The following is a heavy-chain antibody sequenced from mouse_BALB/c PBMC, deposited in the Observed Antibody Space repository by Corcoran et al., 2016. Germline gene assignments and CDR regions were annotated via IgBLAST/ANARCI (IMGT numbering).Heavy chain of an antibody. V-gene: IGHV3-6*02. CDR3: ARERGYAMDY. Sequence: DVQLQESGHGLVKPSQSLSLTCSVTGYSITSGYYWNWIRQFPGNKLEWMGYISYDGSNNYNPSLKNRISITRDTSKNQFFLKLNSVTTEDTATYYCARERGYAMDYWGQGTSVTVSS. CDR2: ISYDGSN. CDR1: GYSITSGYY. J-gene: IGHJ4*01.